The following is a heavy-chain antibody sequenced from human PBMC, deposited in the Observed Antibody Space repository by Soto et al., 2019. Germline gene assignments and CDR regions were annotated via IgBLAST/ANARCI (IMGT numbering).Heavy chain of an antibody. CDR2: IYYSGST. D-gene: IGHD6-13*01. Sequence: SETLSLTCTVSGGSLSSGSYYWSWIRQPPGKGLEWIGYIYYSGSTNYNHSLKSRVTISVDTSKNQISLNMNSVNAADKAVYYCAREVAAAGTRWFDPWGQGTLVTVS. CDR3: AREVAAAGTRWFDP. CDR1: GGSLSSGSYY. V-gene: IGHV4-61*01. J-gene: IGHJ5*02.